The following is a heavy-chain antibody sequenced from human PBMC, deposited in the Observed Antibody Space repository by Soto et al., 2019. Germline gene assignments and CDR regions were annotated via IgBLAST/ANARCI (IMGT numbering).Heavy chain of an antibody. CDR1: GGTFSSYA. D-gene: IGHD2-21*02. CDR2: IIPIFGTA. V-gene: IGHV1-69*13. J-gene: IGHJ4*02. Sequence: SVKVSCKASGGTFSSYAISWVRQAPGQGLEWMGGIIPIFGTANYAQKFQGRVTITADESTSTAYMELSSLRSEDTAVYYCARDRCGGDCYFDYWGQGTLVTVSS. CDR3: ARDRCGGDCYFDY.